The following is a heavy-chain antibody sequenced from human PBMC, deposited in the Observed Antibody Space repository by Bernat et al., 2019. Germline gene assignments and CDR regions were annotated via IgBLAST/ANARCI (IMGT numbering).Heavy chain of an antibody. CDR2: IWHDGSKT. CDR3: ATNAPLDS. J-gene: IGHJ4*02. V-gene: IGHV3-33*03. Sequence: QVQLVESGGGVVQPGRSLRLSCAASGFTFSSYGIYWVRQAPGKGLEWVALIWHDGSKTNYADSVKGRFTISRDNAKNLLYLQMNNLRVEDTALYYCATNAPLDSWGQGTLVTVSS. CDR1: GFTFSSYG.